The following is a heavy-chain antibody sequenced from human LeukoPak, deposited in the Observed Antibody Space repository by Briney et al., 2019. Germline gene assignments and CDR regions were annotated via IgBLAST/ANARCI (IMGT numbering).Heavy chain of an antibody. D-gene: IGHD3-3*02. CDR2: ISYDGSNK. J-gene: IGHJ4*02. Sequence: GGPLRLSCAASGFTFSSYAMHWVRQAPGKGLEWVAVISYDGSNKYYADSVKGRFTISRDNSKNTLYLQMNSLRAEDTAVYYCARDTAHFWSGHRYFDYWGQGTLVTVSS. CDR3: ARDTAHFWSGHRYFDY. V-gene: IGHV3-30-3*01. CDR1: GFTFSSYA.